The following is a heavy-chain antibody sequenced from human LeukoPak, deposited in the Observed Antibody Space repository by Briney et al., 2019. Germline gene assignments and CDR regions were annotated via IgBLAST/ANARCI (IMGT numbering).Heavy chain of an antibody. V-gene: IGHV3-23*01. CDR1: GFSFSTSP. CDR3: AKTHYDLLDV. D-gene: IGHD5-12*01. Sequence: GGSLRLSCAASGFSFSTSPMSWVRQPPGKGLEWVSAMNNGPGATFYRDSVRGRFTISRDDSKSTLYLQMNSPRAEDTGTYYCAKTHYDLLDVWGQGTTVTVSS. CDR2: MNNGPGAT. J-gene: IGHJ6*02.